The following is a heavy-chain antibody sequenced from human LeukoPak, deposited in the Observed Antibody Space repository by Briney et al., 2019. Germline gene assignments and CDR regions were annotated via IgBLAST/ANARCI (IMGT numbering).Heavy chain of an antibody. Sequence: SETLSLTCTVSGGSISSYYWSWIRHPPGKGLECIGDIYYSGSTNYNPSLKSRVTISVDTSNNQFSLKLSSVTAADTAVYYCARPSAGNNWNFDYWGQGTLVTVSS. D-gene: IGHD1-20*01. CDR3: ARPSAGNNWNFDY. CDR1: GGSISSYY. V-gene: IGHV4-59*08. CDR2: IYYSGST. J-gene: IGHJ4*02.